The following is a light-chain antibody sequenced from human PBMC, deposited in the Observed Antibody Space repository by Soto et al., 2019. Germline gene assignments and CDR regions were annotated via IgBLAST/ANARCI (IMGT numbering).Light chain of an antibody. V-gene: IGLV2-14*01. CDR2: DVS. CDR3: SSYTSSSTPKV. J-gene: IGLJ1*01. Sequence: QSVLTQPASVSGSPGQSITISCTGTSSDVGGYNYVSWYQQHPGKAPKLMIYDVSNRPSGVSNRFPGSKSGNTASLTISGLQAEDEADYYCSSYTSSSTPKVFGTGTKVTVL. CDR1: SSDVGGYNY.